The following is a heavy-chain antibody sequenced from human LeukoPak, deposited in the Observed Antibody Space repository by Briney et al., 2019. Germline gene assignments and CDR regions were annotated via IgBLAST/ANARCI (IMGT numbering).Heavy chain of an antibody. CDR3: ARGVEPLAANTLAY. J-gene: IGHJ4*02. D-gene: IGHD1-14*01. CDR2: LYSDGNT. Sequence: GGSLRLSCTASAFTFGDYYMTWVRQAPGKGLEWVSVLYSDGNTKYADSVQGRFTISRDNSKNTLYLEMNSLSPDDTVVYYCARGVEPLAANTLAYWGQGTLVTVSS. CDR1: AFTFGDYY. V-gene: IGHV3-53*01.